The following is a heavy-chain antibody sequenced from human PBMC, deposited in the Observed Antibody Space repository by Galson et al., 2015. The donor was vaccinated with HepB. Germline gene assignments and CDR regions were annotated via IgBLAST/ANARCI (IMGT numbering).Heavy chain of an antibody. V-gene: IGHV4-39*07. Sequence: QVQLQESGPGLVKPSETLSLTCTVSGGSISSSSYYWGWIRQPPGKGLEWIGSIYYSGSTYHNPSLKSRVTISVDTSKNQFSLKLSSVTAADTAVYYCARDPKYSSGWWGFDYWGQGTLVTVSS. CDR2: IYYSGST. D-gene: IGHD6-19*01. CDR3: ARDPKYSSGWWGFDY. CDR1: GGSISSSSYY. J-gene: IGHJ4*02.